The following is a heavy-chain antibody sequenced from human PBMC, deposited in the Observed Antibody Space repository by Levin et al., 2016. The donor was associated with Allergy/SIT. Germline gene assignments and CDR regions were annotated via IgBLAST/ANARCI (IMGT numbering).Heavy chain of an antibody. CDR1: GGSISSSSYY. J-gene: IGHJ3*02. Sequence: SETLSLTCTVSGGSISSSSYYWGWIRQPPGKGLEWIGSIYYSGSTYYNPSLKSRVTISVDTSKNQFSLKLSSVTAADTAVYYCAREGLLLWFGELLADAFDIWGQGTMVTVS. D-gene: IGHD3-10*01. CDR2: IYYSGST. CDR3: AREGLLLWFGELLADAFDI. V-gene: IGHV4-39*02.